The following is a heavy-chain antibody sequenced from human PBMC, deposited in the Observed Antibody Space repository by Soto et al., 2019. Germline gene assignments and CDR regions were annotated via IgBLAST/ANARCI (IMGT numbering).Heavy chain of an antibody. V-gene: IGHV4-31*03. CDR1: GGSISSGGYY. J-gene: IGHJ4*02. Sequence: RTCTVSGGSISSGGYYWSWIRQHPGKGLEWIGYIYYSGSTYYNPSLKSRVTISVDTSKNQFSLKLSSVTAADTAVYYCARDRRLVRGYFDYWGQGTLVTVSS. CDR2: IYYSGST. CDR3: ARDRRLVRGYFDY. D-gene: IGHD6-19*01.